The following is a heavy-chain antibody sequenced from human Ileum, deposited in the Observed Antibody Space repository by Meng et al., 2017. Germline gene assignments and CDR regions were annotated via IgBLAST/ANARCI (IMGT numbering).Heavy chain of an antibody. Sequence: QMQLQESGPGLVKPSGTLSLTCGGSGGSFSSGNWWGWVRQPPGKELEWIGEIFHTGNTNYNPSLQSRVSLSIDKSKNQFSLKVISVTAADTAVYYCVNYCSGGKCSPNEKTQHWGQGTLVTVSS. V-gene: IGHV4-4*02. J-gene: IGHJ1*01. D-gene: IGHD2-15*01. CDR2: IFHTGNT. CDR1: GGSFSSGNW. CDR3: VNYCSGGKCSPNEKTQH.